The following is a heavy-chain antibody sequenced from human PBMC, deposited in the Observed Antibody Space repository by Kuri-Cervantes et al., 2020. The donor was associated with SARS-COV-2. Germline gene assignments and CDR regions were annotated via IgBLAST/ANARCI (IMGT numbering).Heavy chain of an antibody. Sequence: GGSLRLSSAAVGFTLSSYGMHWVRQAPGKGLEWVASMSSSRSYIYYADSVKGRFTISRDNAKNSLYLQMNSLRAEDTAVYYCARHGARIAVAGGGVDYWGQGTLVTVSS. CDR3: ARHGARIAVAGGGVDY. D-gene: IGHD6-19*01. CDR1: GFTLSSYG. CDR2: MSSSRSYI. V-gene: IGHV3-21*01. J-gene: IGHJ4*02.